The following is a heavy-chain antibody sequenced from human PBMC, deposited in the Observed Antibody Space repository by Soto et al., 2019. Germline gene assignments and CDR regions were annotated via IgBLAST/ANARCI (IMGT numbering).Heavy chain of an antibody. D-gene: IGHD6-13*01. CDR1: GYTFMNYH. V-gene: IGHV1-46*01. CDR2: INPIGGTT. J-gene: IGHJ4*02. CDR3: ARAASALL. Sequence: QVQLVQSGAEVKKPGASVTVSCKASGYTFMNYHMHWVRQAPGRGLEWLGKINPIGGTTTYAQKVQVRVTRTRDTSTSTVYMELSSLRSEDTAVYYCARAASALLWGPGTQVTVSS.